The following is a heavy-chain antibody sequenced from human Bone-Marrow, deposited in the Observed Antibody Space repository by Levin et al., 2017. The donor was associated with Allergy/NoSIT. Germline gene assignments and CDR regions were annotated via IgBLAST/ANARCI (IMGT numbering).Heavy chain of an antibody. CDR1: GYTFTSYY. J-gene: IGHJ4*02. D-gene: IGHD6-13*01. CDR3: ARAPPGAIIAATPYFDH. CDR2: INPSGGNT. Sequence: ASVKVSCEASGYTFTSYYMHWVRQAPGQGLEWMGIINPSGGNTNYAQKFQGRVTMTRDTSTSTVYMQLSSLRSEDTAVYYCARAPPGAIIAATPYFDHWGQGTLVTVSS. V-gene: IGHV1-46*03.